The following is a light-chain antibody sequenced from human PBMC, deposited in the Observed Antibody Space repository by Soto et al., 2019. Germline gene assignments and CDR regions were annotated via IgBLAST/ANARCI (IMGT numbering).Light chain of an antibody. Sequence: QSVLTQPPSVSGAPGQRVTISCTGSSSNIGAGYDVHWYQQLPGTAPKVRIYGNTNRPSGVPDRFSGSKSGTSASLAITGLQAEDGADYYCQSYDSSLSGSVFGGGTKVTVL. CDR3: QSYDSSLSGSV. V-gene: IGLV1-40*01. CDR1: SSNIGAGYD. CDR2: GNT. J-gene: IGLJ3*02.